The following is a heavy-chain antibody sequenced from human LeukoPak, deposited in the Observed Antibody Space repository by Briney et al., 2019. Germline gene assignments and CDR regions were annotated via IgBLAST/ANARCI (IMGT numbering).Heavy chain of an antibody. J-gene: IGHJ4*02. CDR1: GFTFSSHG. V-gene: IGHV3-30*02. Sequence: GGSLRLSCAASGFTFSSHGMHWVRQAPGKGLERVAFMRYDGSDQHYADSVKGRFTISRDNSKNTLYLQMNSLQPEDTAVYYCAKDRLVMVVVIITLPDYWGQGTLVTVSS. CDR3: AKDRLVMVVVIITLPDY. CDR2: MRYDGSDQ. D-gene: IGHD3-22*01.